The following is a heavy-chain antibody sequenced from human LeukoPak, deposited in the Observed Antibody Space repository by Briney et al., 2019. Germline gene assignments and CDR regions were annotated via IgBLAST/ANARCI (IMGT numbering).Heavy chain of an antibody. J-gene: IGHJ4*02. CDR1: GYTFTSYG. CDR2: VSAYNGNT. CDR3: ARDHGYDYVWGSYRSDY. Sequence: ASVKVSCKASGYTFTSYGISWVRQAPGQGLEWMGWVSAYNGNTNYAQKLQGRVTMTTDTSTSIAYMELRSLRSDDTAVYYCARDHGYDYVWGSYRSDYWGQGTLVTVSS. V-gene: IGHV1-18*01. D-gene: IGHD3-16*02.